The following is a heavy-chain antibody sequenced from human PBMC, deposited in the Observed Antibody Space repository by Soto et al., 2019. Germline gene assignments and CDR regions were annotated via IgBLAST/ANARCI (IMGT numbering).Heavy chain of an antibody. J-gene: IGHJ5*02. Sequence: QVQLVQSGAEVKKPGSSVKVSCKASGGTFSSYAISWVRQAPGQGLEWMGGIIPIFGTANYAQKFQGRVTITADESTRTAYMELRRLRSEDTSVYYCALGYQLLSFLSWFDPWGQGTLVTVSS. CDR2: IIPIFGTA. D-gene: IGHD2-2*01. CDR1: GGTFSSYA. V-gene: IGHV1-69*01. CDR3: ALGYQLLSFLSWFDP.